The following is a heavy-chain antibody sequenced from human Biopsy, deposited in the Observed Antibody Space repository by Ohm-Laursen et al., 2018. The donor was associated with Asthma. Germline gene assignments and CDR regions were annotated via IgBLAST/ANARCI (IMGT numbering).Heavy chain of an antibody. J-gene: IGHJ4*02. V-gene: IGHV1-24*01. D-gene: IGHD4-17*01. Sequence: PVKVSCKISGYSLTDLSMHWVRQAPGQGLEWMGGHDHEEGGTVNAWRFQGRVTMTEGTSTDTAYMELSSLSSDDTAVYYCASDFPKDYVRYNFQFWGQGTLVTVSS. CDR3: ASDFPKDYVRYNFQF. CDR2: HDHEEGGT. CDR1: GYSLTDLS.